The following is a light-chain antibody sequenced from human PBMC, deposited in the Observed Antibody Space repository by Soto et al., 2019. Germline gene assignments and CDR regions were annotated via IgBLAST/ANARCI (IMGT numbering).Light chain of an antibody. CDR2: DNN. V-gene: IGLV1-51*01. CDR1: SSNVANNY. CDR3: ATWDTGLNGVV. Sequence: QSVLTQPPSVSAAPGQKVTISCSGSSSNVANNYVSWYQQIPGSAPKLLIYDNNKRPSGIPDRFSGSKSGTSATLGITGLQTGDEADYYCATWDTGLNGVVFGGGTKVTVL. J-gene: IGLJ3*02.